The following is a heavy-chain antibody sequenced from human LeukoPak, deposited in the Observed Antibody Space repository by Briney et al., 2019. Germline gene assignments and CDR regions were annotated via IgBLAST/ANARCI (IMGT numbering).Heavy chain of an antibody. CDR1: GFTFSSYA. CDR2: IRGSDGTT. V-gene: IGHV3-23*01. Sequence: GGSLRLSRTASGFTFSSYAMSWVRQAPGKGLEWVSGIRGSDGTTYYADSVKGRFTISRDNSKNTLYLQMNSLRAEDTAVYYCAKGDTTRSTCFDYWGQGTLVTVSS. D-gene: IGHD5-18*01. J-gene: IGHJ4*02. CDR3: AKGDTTRSTCFDY.